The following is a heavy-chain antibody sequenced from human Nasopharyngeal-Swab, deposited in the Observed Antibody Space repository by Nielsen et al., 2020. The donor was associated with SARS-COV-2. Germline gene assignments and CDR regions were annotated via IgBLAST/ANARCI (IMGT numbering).Heavy chain of an antibody. Sequence: ASVKVSCKASGYTFTGYYMHWVRQAPGQGLEWMGLISAYNGNTNYAQKLQGRVTMTTDTSTSTAYMELRSLRSDDTAVYYCARGDGSGSYYNEVGDYWGQGTLVTVSS. V-gene: IGHV1-18*04. CDR2: ISAYNGNT. CDR1: GYTFTGYY. J-gene: IGHJ4*02. D-gene: IGHD3-10*01. CDR3: ARGDGSGSYYNEVGDY.